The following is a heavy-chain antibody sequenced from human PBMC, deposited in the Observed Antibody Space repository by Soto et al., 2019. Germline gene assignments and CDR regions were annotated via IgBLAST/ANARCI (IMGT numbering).Heavy chain of an antibody. CDR3: ASLTGVYDPTQNWFDP. V-gene: IGHV3-48*02. CDR2: ISSSSSTI. D-gene: IGHD3-22*01. Sequence: GGSLRLSCAASGFTFSSYSMNWVRQAPGKGLEWVSYISSSSSTIYYADSVKGRFTISRDNAKNSLYLQMNSLRDEDTAVYYCASLTGVYDPTQNWFDPWGQGTLVTAPQ. CDR1: GFTFSSYS. J-gene: IGHJ5*02.